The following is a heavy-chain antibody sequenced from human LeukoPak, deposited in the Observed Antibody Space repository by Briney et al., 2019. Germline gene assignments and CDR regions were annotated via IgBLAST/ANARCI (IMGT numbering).Heavy chain of an antibody. V-gene: IGHV3-23*01. CDR1: GITYEDYA. CDR3: AQLDVLRSDYFES. J-gene: IGHJ4*02. D-gene: IGHD3-22*01. Sequence: GGSLRLSCVASGITYEDYAFSWVRQAPGKGLEWVSVISGGGRSTSYADSLKGRFTISRDNSKNTLYLQMNSLRAEDTAVYYCAQLDVLRSDYFESWSQGTLVTVSS. CDR2: ISGGGRST.